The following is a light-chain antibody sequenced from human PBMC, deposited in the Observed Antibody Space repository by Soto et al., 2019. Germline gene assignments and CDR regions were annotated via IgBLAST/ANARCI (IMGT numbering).Light chain of an antibody. J-gene: IGKJ1*01. CDR1: QSVSYH. CDR2: DAS. V-gene: IGKV3-11*01. CDR3: QQRNNWPPWT. Sequence: EIVLTQSPATLSLSPGERATLSCRASQSVSYHLAWYQQKPGQAPRLLIYDASNRATCIPARFSGSGSGTDFTLTISSLEPEDSAIYYCQQRNNWPPWTFGQGTKVEIK.